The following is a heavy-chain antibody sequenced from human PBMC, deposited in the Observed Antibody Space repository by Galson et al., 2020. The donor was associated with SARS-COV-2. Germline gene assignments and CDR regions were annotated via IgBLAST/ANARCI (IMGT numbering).Heavy chain of an antibody. D-gene: IGHD3-22*01. V-gene: IGHV4-31*03. J-gene: IGHJ2*01. Sequence: SETLSLTCTVSGDSINSGGFYWSWIRQHPGKGLEWIGYIYYSGSTYYNPSLKSRVSMSIDSSKNQFSLRLSSVTVADTAAYYCARDSRYSDSSGYYSYWYFDLWGRGTLVSVSS. CDR3: ARDSRYSDSSGYYSYWYFDL. CDR2: IYYSGST. CDR1: GDSINSGGFY.